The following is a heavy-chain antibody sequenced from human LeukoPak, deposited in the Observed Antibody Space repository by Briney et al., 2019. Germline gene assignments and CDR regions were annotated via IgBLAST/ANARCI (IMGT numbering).Heavy chain of an antibody. J-gene: IGHJ4*02. CDR3: ARMAGYDYVWGSYRKYFDY. CDR1: SGSFSDYY. CDR2: INHSGST. D-gene: IGHD3-16*02. V-gene: IGHV4-34*01. Sequence: SETLSLTCAVYSGSFSDYYWSWLRQPPGKGLEWIGEINHSGSTNYNPSLKSRVTISVDTSKNQFSLKLSSVTAADTAVYYCARMAGYDYVWGSYRKYFDYWGQGTLVTVSS.